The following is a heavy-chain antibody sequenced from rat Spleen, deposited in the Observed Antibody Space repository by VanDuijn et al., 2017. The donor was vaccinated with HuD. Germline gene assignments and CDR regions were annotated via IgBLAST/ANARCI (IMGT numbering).Heavy chain of an antibody. CDR2: IKTDGGST. Sequence: EVQLVETGGGLVQPGRSLKLSCVASGFTFSSYWMYWIRQAPGKGLEWVSSIKTDGGSTFYPDSVKGRFTISRDNAEKTVYLQMNSLRSEDTATYYCAKDRDGGYAFEHWGQGVMVTVSS. CDR3: AKDRDGGYAFEH. D-gene: IGHD1-11*01. V-gene: IGHV5-58*01. J-gene: IGHJ2*01. CDR1: GFTFSSYW.